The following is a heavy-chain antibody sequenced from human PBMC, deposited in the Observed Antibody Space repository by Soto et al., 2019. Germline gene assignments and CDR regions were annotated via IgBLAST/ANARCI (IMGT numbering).Heavy chain of an antibody. J-gene: IGHJ6*02. D-gene: IGHD6-19*01. Sequence: QVQLVQSGAEVKKPGASVKVSCKASGYTFTSYGISWVRQAPGQGLEWMGWISAYNGNTNYAQKLQGRVTMTTDTSTSKANMELRSLRPVSTAVYDWSRDTPTPYSSGGMNYYYYGMDVWGQVSTVTVSS. CDR3: SRDTPTPYSSGGMNYYYYGMDV. CDR1: GYTFTSYG. V-gene: IGHV1-18*04. CDR2: ISAYNGNT.